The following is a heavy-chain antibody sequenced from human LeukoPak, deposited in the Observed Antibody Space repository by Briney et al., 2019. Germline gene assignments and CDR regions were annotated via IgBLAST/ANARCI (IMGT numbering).Heavy chain of an antibody. D-gene: IGHD1-26*01. CDR1: GFTFSSYG. CDR2: IWYDGSNK. J-gene: IGHJ3*02. Sequence: PGRSLRLSCAASGFTFSSYGMHWVCQAPGKGLEWVAVIWYDGSNKYYADSVKGRFTISRDNSKNTLYLQMNSLRAEDTAVYYCASVLIVGATTYAFDIWGQGTMVTVSS. CDR3: ASVLIVGATTYAFDI. V-gene: IGHV3-33*01.